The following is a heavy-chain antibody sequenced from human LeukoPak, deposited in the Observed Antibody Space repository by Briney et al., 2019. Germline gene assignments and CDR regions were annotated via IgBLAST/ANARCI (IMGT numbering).Heavy chain of an antibody. D-gene: IGHD3-10*01. CDR1: GFTFSSYA. Sequence: GGSLRLSCAASGFTFSSYAMSWVRQAPGKGLEWVSAISGSGGSTYYADSVKGRFTISRDNLKNTLYLQMNSLRAEDTAVYYCARGGPPYGSGTYYFAFDIWGQGTMVTVSS. V-gene: IGHV3-23*01. CDR3: ARGGPPYGSGTYYFAFDI. CDR2: ISGSGGST. J-gene: IGHJ3*02.